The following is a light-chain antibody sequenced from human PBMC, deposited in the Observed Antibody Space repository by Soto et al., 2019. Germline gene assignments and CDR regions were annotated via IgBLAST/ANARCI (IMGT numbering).Light chain of an antibody. J-gene: IGLJ1*01. CDR3: ASYTTSSTYV. CDR2: DVS. Sequence: QSALTQPASVSGSPGQSIAISCTGTSSDVGGYSYVSWYQQQPGKAPKLVISDVSNRPSGVSDRSSGSKSGNTASRTISGLQSEDEADYYCASYTTSSTYVFGTGTKLTVL. V-gene: IGLV2-14*01. CDR1: SSDVGGYSY.